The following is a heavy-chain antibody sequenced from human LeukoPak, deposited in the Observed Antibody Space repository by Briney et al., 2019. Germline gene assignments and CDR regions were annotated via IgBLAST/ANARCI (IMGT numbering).Heavy chain of an antibody. CDR2: ITGSGDTT. D-gene: IGHD3-9*01. Sequence: GGSLRLSCAASGFIFRNYAMSWVRQAQGKGLEWVSAITGSGDTTYYADSVKGRFTISRDNSKNTLYVEMNTLRAEDTAVYYCAKWGDYDILTGYYVSDFWGQGTLVTVSS. CDR1: GFIFRNYA. CDR3: AKWGDYDILTGYYVSDF. V-gene: IGHV3-23*01. J-gene: IGHJ4*02.